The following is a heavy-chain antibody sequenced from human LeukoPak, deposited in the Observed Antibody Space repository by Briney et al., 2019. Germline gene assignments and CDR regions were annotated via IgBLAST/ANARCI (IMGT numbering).Heavy chain of an antibody. CDR3: ARVRGYDCFDY. D-gene: IGHD6-25*01. V-gene: IGHV3-7*01. CDR1: GFTFSSYW. J-gene: IGHJ4*02. CDR2: IKQDGSEK. Sequence: GGSLRLSCAASGFTFSSYWMSWVRQAPGKGLEWVANIKQDGSEKYYVDSVKGRFTMSRGNAKNSLYLQMNSLRAEDTAVYYCARVRGYDCFDYWGQGTLVTVSS.